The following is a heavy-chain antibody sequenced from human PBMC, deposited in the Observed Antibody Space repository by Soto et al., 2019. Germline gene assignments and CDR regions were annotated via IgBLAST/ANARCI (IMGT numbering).Heavy chain of an antibody. J-gene: IGHJ4*02. CDR3: ARAIRNQLLSDY. V-gene: IGHV1-8*01. CDR2: MNPDSANT. D-gene: IGHD1-26*01. Sequence: QVQLVQSGAEVKQPGASVKVSCRASGYTFTNYDITWVRQAPGQGLEWMGGMNPDSANTGYAQRFQGSVTMTRDTSISTAYMELNSLTSEATAVYYCARAIRNQLLSDYWGQGTLVTDSS. CDR1: GYTFTNYD.